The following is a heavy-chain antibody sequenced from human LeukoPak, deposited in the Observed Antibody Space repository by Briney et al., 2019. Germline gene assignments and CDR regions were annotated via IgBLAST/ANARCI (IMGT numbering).Heavy chain of an antibody. Sequence: ASVKVPCKASGGTFSSYAISWVRQAPGQGLEWMGRIIPILGIANYAQKFQGRVTITADKSTSTAYMELSSLRSEDTAVYYCARDQSGSYYAFGDFQHWGQGTLVTASS. CDR2: IIPILGIA. V-gene: IGHV1-69*04. CDR1: GGTFSSYA. J-gene: IGHJ1*01. D-gene: IGHD1-26*01. CDR3: ARDQSGSYYAFGDFQH.